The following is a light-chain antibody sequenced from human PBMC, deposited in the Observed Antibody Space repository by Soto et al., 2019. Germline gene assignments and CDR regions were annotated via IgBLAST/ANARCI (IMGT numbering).Light chain of an antibody. CDR2: RAS. J-gene: IGKJ3*01. CDR3: QQYGSLPVT. Sequence: RVLTESRGARSWSPGERATLSCRDSQSVNNNYLGWYRQKPGQAPRLLIYRASSRPTGIPDRFSGSGSATGFTLTISRLEPEDFAVYYCQQYGSLPVTFGPGTKVDIK. CDR1: QSVNNNY. V-gene: IGKV3-20*01.